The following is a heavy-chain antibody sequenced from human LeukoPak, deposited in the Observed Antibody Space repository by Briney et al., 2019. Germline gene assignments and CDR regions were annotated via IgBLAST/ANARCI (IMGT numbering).Heavy chain of an antibody. CDR2: IYKIGTT. Sequence: SETLSLTCTVFGDSVTGYYLNWVRQPPGKGLEWIGHIYKIGTTNYNPSLESRLTISADTSKNQFSLKLRSVTAADTAVYYCVIGVGWQPDYWGQGALVTVSS. CDR3: VIGVGWQPDY. V-gene: IGHV4-59*02. D-gene: IGHD2-15*01. J-gene: IGHJ4*02. CDR1: GDSVTGYY.